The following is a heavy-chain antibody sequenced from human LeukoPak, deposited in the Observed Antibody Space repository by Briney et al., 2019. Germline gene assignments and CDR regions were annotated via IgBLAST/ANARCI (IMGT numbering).Heavy chain of an antibody. Sequence: GGSLRLSCAASGFTFIRSDMSWVRQAPGKGLEWVSLVYSDGNTHYAASVKGRFTISRDNSRNTLYLQMNSLRVDDTAIYYCARADSGYDHWGQGTRVTVSS. J-gene: IGHJ4*02. CDR2: VYSDGNT. CDR1: GFTFIRSD. V-gene: IGHV3-53*01. D-gene: IGHD5-12*01. CDR3: ARADSGYDH.